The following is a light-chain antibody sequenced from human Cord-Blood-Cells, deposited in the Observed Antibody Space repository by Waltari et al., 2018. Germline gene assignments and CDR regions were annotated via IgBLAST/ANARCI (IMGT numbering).Light chain of an antibody. Sequence: QSALTQPASVSGSSGQSITIPCTGTSSDVGGSNYVSWYQQHPGKAPKLMIYEVSNRPSGVSNRFSGSKSGNTASLTISGLQAEDEADYYCSSYTSSSTVVFGGGTKLTVL. CDR2: EVS. CDR1: SSDVGGSNY. J-gene: IGLJ2*01. V-gene: IGLV2-14*01. CDR3: SSYTSSSTVV.